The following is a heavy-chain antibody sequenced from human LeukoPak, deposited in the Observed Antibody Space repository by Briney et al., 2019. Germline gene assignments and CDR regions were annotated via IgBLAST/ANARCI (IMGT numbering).Heavy chain of an antibody. CDR3: AKFLDYGDYVSDEPFDY. CDR1: GFTFSSYA. D-gene: IGHD4-17*01. V-gene: IGHV3-23*01. CDR2: ISGSGGST. J-gene: IGHJ4*02. Sequence: GGSLRLFCAASGFTFSSYAMSWVRQAPGKGLEWVSAISGSGGSTYYADSVKGRFTISRDNSKNTLYLQMNSLRAEDTAVYYCAKFLDYGDYVSDEPFDYWGQGTLVTVSS.